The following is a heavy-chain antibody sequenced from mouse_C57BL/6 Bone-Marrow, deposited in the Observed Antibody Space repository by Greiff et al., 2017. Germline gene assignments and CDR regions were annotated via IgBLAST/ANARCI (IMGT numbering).Heavy chain of an antibody. D-gene: IGHD1-1*01. V-gene: IGHV2-2*01. CDR3: ARNYGSSYWYFDV. J-gene: IGHJ1*03. CDR1: GFSLTSYG. CDR2: IWSGGST. Sequence: VQRVESGPGLVQPSQSLSITCTVSGFSLTSYGVPWVRQSPGKGLEWLGVIWSGGSTDYNAAFISRLSISKDNAKSQVFFKMNSLQADDTAIYYCARNYGSSYWYFDVWGTGTTVTVSS.